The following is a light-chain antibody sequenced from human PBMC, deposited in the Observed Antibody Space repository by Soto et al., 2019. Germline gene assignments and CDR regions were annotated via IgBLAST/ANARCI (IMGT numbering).Light chain of an antibody. CDR2: AAS. CDR1: QSISSY. CDR3: QQSYSTPIT. V-gene: IGKV1-39*01. J-gene: IGKJ3*01. Sequence: DIQMTQSPSSLSASVGDRVTITCRASQSISSYLNWYQQKPGKASKLLIYAASSLPSGVPSRFSGSGSATDFTLTISSLQPEDFATYYCQQSYSTPITFGPGTKVDIK.